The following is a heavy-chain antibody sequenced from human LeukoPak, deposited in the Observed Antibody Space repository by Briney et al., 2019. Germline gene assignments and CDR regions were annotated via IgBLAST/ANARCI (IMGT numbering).Heavy chain of an antibody. J-gene: IGHJ4*02. CDR1: GFTFGSYA. CDR2: ISGSGGST. V-gene: IGHV3-23*01. CDR3: AKDIYYDRAYSLDY. Sequence: GGSLRLSCAASGFTFGSYATSWVRQAPGKGLEWVSAISGSGGSTYYADSVKGRFTISRDNSKNTLYLQMNSLRAEDTAVYYCAKDIYYDRAYSLDYWGQGTLVTVSS. D-gene: IGHD3-3*01.